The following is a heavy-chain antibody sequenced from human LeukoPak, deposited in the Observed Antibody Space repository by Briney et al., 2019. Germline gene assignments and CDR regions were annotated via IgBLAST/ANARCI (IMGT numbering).Heavy chain of an antibody. V-gene: IGHV1-8*01. D-gene: IGHD3-9*01. CDR3: ARSIRRYFDWLPRTYPPYYYYGMDV. Sequence: ASVNVSFKASGYTFTSYDINWVRQATGQGLVWMGWMNPNSGNTGYAQKFQGRVTMTRNTSISTAYMELSSLRSEDTAVYYCARSIRRYFDWLPRTYPPYYYYGMDVWGQGTTVTVSS. CDR2: MNPNSGNT. CDR1: GYTFTSYD. J-gene: IGHJ6*02.